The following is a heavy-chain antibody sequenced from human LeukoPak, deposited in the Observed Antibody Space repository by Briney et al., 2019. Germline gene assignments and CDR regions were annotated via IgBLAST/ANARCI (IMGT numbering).Heavy chain of an antibody. CDR3: ARGVVPGAIGWFDP. J-gene: IGHJ5*02. D-gene: IGHD2-2*02. CDR2: IYTSGST. Sequence: SETLSHTCTVSDGFISTYYWTWIRQPAGKGLEWIGRIYTSGSTNYNPSFKSRVTMSVDTSKNQFSLKLISVTAADTAVYYCARGVVPGAIGWFDPWGQGTLVTVSS. V-gene: IGHV4-4*07. CDR1: DGFISTYY.